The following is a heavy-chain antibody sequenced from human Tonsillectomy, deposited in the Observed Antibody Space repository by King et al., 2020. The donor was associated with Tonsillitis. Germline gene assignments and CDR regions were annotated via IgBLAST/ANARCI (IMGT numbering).Heavy chain of an antibody. CDR3: ARELVQLDLYYYYYYMDV. Sequence: VQLVESGGGLVQPGGSLRLSCAASGFTFSSYEMNWVRQAPGKGLEWVSYISSSGSTIYYADSVKGRFTISRDNAKNSLYLQMNSLRAEDTAVYYCARELVQLDLYYYYYYMDVWGKGTTVTVSS. V-gene: IGHV3-48*03. D-gene: IGHD1-1*01. CDR2: ISSSGSTI. CDR1: GFTFSSYE. J-gene: IGHJ6*03.